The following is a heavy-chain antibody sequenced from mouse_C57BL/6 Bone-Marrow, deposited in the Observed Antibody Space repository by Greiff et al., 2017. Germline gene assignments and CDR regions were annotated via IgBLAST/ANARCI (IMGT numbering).Heavy chain of an antibody. CDR1: GFSLSSFA. J-gene: IGHJ4*01. V-gene: IGHV5-4*03. Sequence: EVTLMVSGGGLVKPGGSLKLSCAVSGFSLSSFAMSWVRQTPEQRLVWVAPISDVGSYTSYPDNVQGRFTISRDNAKNNLYLQMSHLKSEGTAMYYCASSTVVAPMDYWGQGTSVTVSA. CDR2: ISDVGSYT. CDR3: ASSTVVAPMDY. D-gene: IGHD1-1*01.